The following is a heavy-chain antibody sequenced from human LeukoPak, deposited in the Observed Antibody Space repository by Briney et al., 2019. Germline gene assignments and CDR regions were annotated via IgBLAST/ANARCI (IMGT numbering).Heavy chain of an antibody. V-gene: IGHV4-34*01. J-gene: IGHJ5*02. CDR3: ARGRVAAAGRSGIDP. Sequence: SETLSLTCAVYGGSFSGYYWSWIRQPPGKGLEWIGEINHSGSTNYNPSLKSRVTISVDTSKNQFSLKLSSVTAADTAVYYCARGRVAAAGRSGIDPWGQGTLVTVSS. CDR2: INHSGST. D-gene: IGHD6-13*01. CDR1: GGSFSGYY.